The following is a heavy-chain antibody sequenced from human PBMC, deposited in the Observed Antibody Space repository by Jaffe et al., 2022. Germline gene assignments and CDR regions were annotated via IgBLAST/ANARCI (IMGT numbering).Heavy chain of an antibody. V-gene: IGHV3-48*03. J-gene: IGHJ3*02. D-gene: IGHD3-10*01. CDR2: ISSSGSTI. CDR3: ARVSAPVLLWRGDDAFDI. Sequence: EVQLVESGGGLVQPGGSLRLSCAASGFTFSSYEMNWVRQAPGKGLEWVSYISSSGSTIYYADSVKGRFTISRDNAKNSLYLQMNSLRAEDTAVYYCARVSAPVLLWRGDDAFDIWGQGTMVTVSS. CDR1: GFTFSSYE.